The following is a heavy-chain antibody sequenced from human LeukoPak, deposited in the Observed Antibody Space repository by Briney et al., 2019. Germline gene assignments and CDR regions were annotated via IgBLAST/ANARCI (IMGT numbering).Heavy chain of an antibody. CDR1: GYTFTGYY. CDR2: INPNSGGT. J-gene: IGHJ4*02. D-gene: IGHD3-22*01. Sequence: ASVKVSCKASGYTFTGYYMHWVRQAPGQGLEWMGWINPNSGGTNYAQKFQGRVTITADKSTSTAYMELSSLRSEDTAVYYCARGGYYDSSGYSFDYWGQGTLVTVSS. CDR3: ARGGYYDSSGYSFDY. V-gene: IGHV1-2*02.